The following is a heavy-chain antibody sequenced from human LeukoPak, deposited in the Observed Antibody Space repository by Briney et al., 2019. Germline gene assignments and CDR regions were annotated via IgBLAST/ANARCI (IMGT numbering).Heavy chain of an antibody. J-gene: IGHJ6*03. CDR2: IYYSGST. V-gene: IGHV4-39*07. CDR1: GGSISSYY. CDR3: ARATVTTRRYYYYYMDV. D-gene: IGHD4-17*01. Sequence: SETLSLTCTVSGGSISSYYWSWIRQPPGKGLEWIGSIYYSGSTYYNPSLKSRVTISVDTSRNQFSLKLSSVTAADTAVYYCARATVTTRRYYYYYMDVWGKGTTVTVSS.